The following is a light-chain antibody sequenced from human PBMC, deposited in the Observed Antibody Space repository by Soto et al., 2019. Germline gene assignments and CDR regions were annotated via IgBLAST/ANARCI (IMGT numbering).Light chain of an antibody. Sequence: DIQMTQSPSTLSASVGDRVTITCRASQSISSWLAWNQQKPGKAPKLLIYKASSLESGVPSRFSGSGSGTEFTLTISSLQPDDFTTYDCQQYNSYSTFGPGTKVDIK. CDR3: QQYNSYST. CDR1: QSISSW. V-gene: IGKV1-5*03. J-gene: IGKJ3*01. CDR2: KAS.